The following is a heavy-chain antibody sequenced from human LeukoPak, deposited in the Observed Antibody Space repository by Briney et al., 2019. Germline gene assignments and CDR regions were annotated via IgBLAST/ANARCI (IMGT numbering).Heavy chain of an antibody. J-gene: IGHJ3*02. V-gene: IGHV1-18*01. CDR3: ARDYVGARPSRTLDAFDI. Sequence: ASVKVSCKASGYTFTSYGISWVRQAPGQGLEWMGWISAYNGNTNYAQKLQGRVTMTTDTSTSTAYMELRSLRSDDTAVYYCARDYVGARPSRTLDAFDIWGQGTMVTVSS. CDR2: ISAYNGNT. CDR1: GYTFTSYG. D-gene: IGHD1-26*01.